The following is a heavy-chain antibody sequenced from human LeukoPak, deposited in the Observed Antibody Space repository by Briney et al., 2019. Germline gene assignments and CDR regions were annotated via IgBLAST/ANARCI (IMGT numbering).Heavy chain of an antibody. CDR2: ISGSGGST. CDR1: GFTFSSYA. Sequence: GGSLRLSCAASGFTFSSYAMSWVRQAPGKGLEWVSAISGSGGSTYYADSVKGRFTISRDNSKNTLYLQMNSLRAEDTAVYYCAKVAQGGWLQCYGGYYFDYWGQGTLVTVSS. J-gene: IGHJ4*02. D-gene: IGHD5-24*01. CDR3: AKVAQGGWLQCYGGYYFDY. V-gene: IGHV3-23*01.